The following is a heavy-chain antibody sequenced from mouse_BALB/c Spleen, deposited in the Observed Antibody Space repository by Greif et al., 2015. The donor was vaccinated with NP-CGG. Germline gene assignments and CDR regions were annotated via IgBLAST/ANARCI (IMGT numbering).Heavy chain of an antibody. Sequence: VMLVESGPGLVAPSQSLSITCTVSGFSLTSYGVHWVRQPPGKGLEWLGVIWAGGSTNYNSALMSRLSISKDNSKSQVFLKTNSLQTGDTAMYYCASDGYYAMDYWGQGTSVTVSS. CDR2: IWAGGST. V-gene: IGHV2-9*02. CDR3: ASDGYYAMDY. CDR1: GFSLTSYG. J-gene: IGHJ4*01.